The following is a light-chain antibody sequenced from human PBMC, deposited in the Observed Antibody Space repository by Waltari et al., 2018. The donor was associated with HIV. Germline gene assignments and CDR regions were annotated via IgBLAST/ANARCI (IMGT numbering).Light chain of an antibody. Sequence: DIVMTQSPLSLPVTPGEPASISCRSSQSLLNSNGFNYLDWYLQKSGQSPRLLIYLASDRATGVPDRFSGSGSGTDFTLKISRVEAEDVGVYYCMQALQTPLITFGQGTRLEIK. CDR3: MQALQTPLIT. J-gene: IGKJ5*01. CDR2: LAS. V-gene: IGKV2-28*01. CDR1: QSLLNSNGFNY.